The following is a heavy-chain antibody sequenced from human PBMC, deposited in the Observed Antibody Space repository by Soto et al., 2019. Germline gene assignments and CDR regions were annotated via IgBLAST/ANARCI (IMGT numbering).Heavy chain of an antibody. Sequence: QVQLGQSGAEVKKPGASVKVSCKASGYTFTNYGIGWVRLAPGQGLEWLGWINIYNGNTDYAQKFQGRVTMTTDTSTSTVYMELKTLRSDDTALYFCARAIAGGYGHTTLDYWGQGTLVTVSS. CDR1: GYTFTNYG. CDR3: ARAIAGGYGHTTLDY. J-gene: IGHJ4*02. D-gene: IGHD5-18*01. CDR2: INIYNGNT. V-gene: IGHV1-18*01.